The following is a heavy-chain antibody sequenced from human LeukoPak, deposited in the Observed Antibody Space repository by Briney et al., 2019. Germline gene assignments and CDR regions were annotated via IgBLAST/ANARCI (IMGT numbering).Heavy chain of an antibody. D-gene: IGHD2-2*01. CDR2: INPNSGGT. J-gene: IGHJ3*02. CDR3: ARACSSTSCYGFDAFDI. V-gene: IGHV1-2*02. Sequence: GASVKVSCKASGYTFTGYYMHWVRRAPGQGLEWMGWINPNSGGTNYAQKFQGRVTMTRDTSISTAYMELSRLRSDDTAVYYCARACSSTSCYGFDAFDIWGQGTMVTVSS. CDR1: GYTFTGYY.